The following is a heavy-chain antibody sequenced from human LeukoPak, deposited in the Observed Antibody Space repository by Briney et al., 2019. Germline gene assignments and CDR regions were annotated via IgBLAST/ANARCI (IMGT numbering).Heavy chain of an antibody. Sequence: PSETLSLTCTVSGGSISSFYWTWIRQPPGKGLEWIGYIYYSGSTSSHPSLKSRVTMSVDTSKSQFSLKLSSVTAADTAVYYCARGSRGYSYGWGQGTLVTVSS. V-gene: IGHV4-59*01. D-gene: IGHD5-18*01. J-gene: IGHJ4*02. CDR2: IYYSGST. CDR3: ARGSRGYSYG. CDR1: GGSISSFY.